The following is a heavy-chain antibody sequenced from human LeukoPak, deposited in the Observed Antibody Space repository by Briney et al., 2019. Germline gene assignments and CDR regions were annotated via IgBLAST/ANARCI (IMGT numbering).Heavy chain of an antibody. V-gene: IGHV3-30*03. D-gene: IGHD3-16*02. J-gene: IGHJ6*02. CDR2: ISFDGSNE. CDR3: AREEHDYVWGSYRYYYYYGIDV. CDR1: GFTFSSYG. Sequence: GRSLRLSCAASGFTFSSYGMHWVRQSPGRGLEWVSFISFDGSNEFYANSLKGRFTISRDNSKDTLYLQMDSLRAEDTALYYCAREEHDYVWGSYRYYYYYGIDVWGQGTTVTVSS.